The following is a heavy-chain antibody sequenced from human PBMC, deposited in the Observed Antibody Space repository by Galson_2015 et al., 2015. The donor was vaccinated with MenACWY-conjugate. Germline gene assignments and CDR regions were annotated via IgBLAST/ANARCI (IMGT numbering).Heavy chain of an antibody. CDR3: AKHFGASGTTGWDWGGH. V-gene: IGHV3-23*03. D-gene: IGHD3-10*01. Sequence: SLRLSCAVSGFSFKGFAMSWVRQAPGKGPEWISVINIGGSDIKYADSVRGRFTISRDDPTATLYLQMSSLRTDDTAVYYCAKHFGASGTTGWDWGGHLGPGILAPVS. J-gene: IGHJ4*02. CDR1: GFSFKGFA. CDR2: INIGGSDI.